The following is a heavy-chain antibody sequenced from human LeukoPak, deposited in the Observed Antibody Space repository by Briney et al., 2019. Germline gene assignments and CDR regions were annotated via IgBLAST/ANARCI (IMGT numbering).Heavy chain of an antibody. CDR3: ARHMVLSPCDY. J-gene: IGHJ4*02. Sequence: PGGSLRVSCAASGFRFDDLYVSWIRQAPGKGLEWISFISASGGMMDHADSVKGRFTISRDNAKNSVHLEMNNLKAEDTAVYHCARHMVLSPCDYWGPGTLVTVSS. D-gene: IGHD4/OR15-4a*01. CDR2: ISASGGMM. CDR1: GFRFDDLY. V-gene: IGHV3-11*01.